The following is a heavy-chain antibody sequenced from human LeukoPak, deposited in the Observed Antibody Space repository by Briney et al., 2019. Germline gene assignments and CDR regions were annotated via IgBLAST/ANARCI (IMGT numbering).Heavy chain of an antibody. J-gene: IGHJ6*02. CDR1: GFTFSSYW. Sequence: GGSLRLSCAASGFTFSSYWMNWARQAPGKGLEWVASINHNGNVNYYVDSVKGRFTISRDNAKNSLYLQTSNLRAEDTAVYFCARGGGLDVWGQGATVTVSS. V-gene: IGHV3-7*03. CDR3: ARGGGLDV. D-gene: IGHD3-16*01. CDR2: INHNGNVN.